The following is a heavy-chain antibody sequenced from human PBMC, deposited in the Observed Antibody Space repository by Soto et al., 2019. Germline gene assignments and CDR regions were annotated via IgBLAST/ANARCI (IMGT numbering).Heavy chain of an antibody. V-gene: IGHV3-66*01. CDR3: AVLWFGEPARFDY. J-gene: IGHJ4*02. CDR1: GFTVSSNY. CDR2: IYSGGNT. Sequence: EVQLVESGGGLVQPGGSLRLSCAASGFTVSSNYVSWVRQAPGKGLEWVSVIYSGGNTYYADSVKGRFTISRDNSKNRVYLQLTSLRADDTAGYYCAVLWFGEPARFDYWGQGTLVTVSS. D-gene: IGHD3-10*01.